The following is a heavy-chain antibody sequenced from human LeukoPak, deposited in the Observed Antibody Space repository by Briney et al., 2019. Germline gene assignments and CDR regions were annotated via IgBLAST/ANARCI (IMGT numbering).Heavy chain of an antibody. D-gene: IGHD6-19*01. V-gene: IGHV3-74*01. CDR3: ARDGSSGWYGGRYFDY. CDR1: GFTFSSYW. J-gene: IGHJ4*02. Sequence: GGSLRLSCATSGFTFSSYWMHWVRQAPGKGLVWVSRINSDGSSTSYADSAKGRFTISGDNAKNTLYLQMNSLRAEDTAVYYCARDGSSGWYGGRYFDYWGQGTLVTVSS. CDR2: INSDGSST.